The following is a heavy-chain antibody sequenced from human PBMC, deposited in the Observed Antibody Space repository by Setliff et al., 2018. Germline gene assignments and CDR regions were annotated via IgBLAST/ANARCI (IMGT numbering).Heavy chain of an antibody. CDR1: GFTFSSYW. D-gene: IGHD5-18*01. V-gene: IGHV3-48*04. Sequence: GSLRLSCAGSGFTFSSYWMSWVRQAPGKGLEWVAYISSTSGTIYYADSVKGRFSISRDNAKNSLYLQMNSLRAEDTAVYYCAKLVWLTTWYYMDVWGKGTTVTVSS. J-gene: IGHJ6*03. CDR2: ISSTSGTI. CDR3: AKLVWLTTWYYMDV.